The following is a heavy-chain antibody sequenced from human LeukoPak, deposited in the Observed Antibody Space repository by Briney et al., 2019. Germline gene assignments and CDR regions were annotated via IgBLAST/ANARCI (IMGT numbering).Heavy chain of an antibody. CDR3: ARRVAVPGSYYFDY. CDR2: IYYSGTT. J-gene: IGHJ4*02. D-gene: IGHD2-2*01. V-gene: IGHV4-59*08. CDR1: GGSISSYY. Sequence: SETLSLTCTVSGGSISSYYWTWIRQPPGQGLEWIGYIYYSGTTKYNPPLKSRVTLSLDTSKNQFSLRLNSVTAGDTAVYYCARRVAVPGSYYFDYWSQGTLVTVSS.